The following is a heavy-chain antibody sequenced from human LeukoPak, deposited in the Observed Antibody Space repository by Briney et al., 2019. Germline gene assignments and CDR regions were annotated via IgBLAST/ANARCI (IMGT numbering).Heavy chain of an antibody. CDR2: IHYNGIT. CDR1: GSMYNYY. V-gene: IGHV4-59*08. Sequence: SETLSLTCTVSGSMYNYYWSWIRQPPGKGLEWIGYIHYNGITNYNPSLKSRVTISVDTSKNQFSLKLSSVTAADTAVYYCARHNRAMVRGVIHPISNWFDPWGQGTLVTVSS. CDR3: ARHNRAMVRGVIHPISNWFDP. D-gene: IGHD3-10*01. J-gene: IGHJ5*02.